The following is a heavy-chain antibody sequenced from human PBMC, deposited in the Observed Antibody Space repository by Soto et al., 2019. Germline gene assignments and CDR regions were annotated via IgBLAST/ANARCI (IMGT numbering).Heavy chain of an antibody. CDR3: AGGAPPGPD. D-gene: IGHD2-2*01. CDR1: GYTFTTYH. CDR2: ISANNGNT. J-gene: IGHJ4*02. V-gene: IGHV1-18*01. Sequence: QVQLVQSGAEVKKPGASVKVSCKASGYTFTTYHINWVRQAPGQGLEWMGWISANNGNTSYAQKLQGRVTMTTDTATSTPYMELRSLKSDATAVYYCAGGAPPGPDWGQGTLVTVSS.